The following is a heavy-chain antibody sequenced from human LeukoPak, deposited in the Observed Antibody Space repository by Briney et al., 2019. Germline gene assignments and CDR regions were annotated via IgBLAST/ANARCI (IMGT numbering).Heavy chain of an antibody. CDR3: ANRNYYYDSSGYYSAFDY. Sequence: GRSLRLSCAASGFTFSSYAMSLVRQAPGKGLEWVSAISGSGGSTYYADSVKGRFTISRDNSKNTLYLQMNSLRAEDTAVYYCANRNYYYDSSGYYSAFDYWGQGTLVTVSS. CDR2: ISGSGGST. D-gene: IGHD3-22*01. CDR1: GFTFSSYA. J-gene: IGHJ4*02. V-gene: IGHV3-23*01.